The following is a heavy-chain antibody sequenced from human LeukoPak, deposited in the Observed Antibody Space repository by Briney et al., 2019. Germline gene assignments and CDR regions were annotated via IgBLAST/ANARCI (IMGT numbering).Heavy chain of an antibody. CDR1: GGSISSSSCY. D-gene: IGHD1-26*01. CDR3: ARDQSYWDFDP. CDR2: IYYSGST. V-gene: IGHV4-39*07. J-gene: IGHJ5*02. Sequence: SETLSLTCTVSGGSISSSSCYWGWIRQPPGKGLEWIGSIYYSGSTYYDPSLKSRVTISVDTSKNQFSLKLSSVTAADTAVYYCARDQSYWDFDPRGQGTLVTVSS.